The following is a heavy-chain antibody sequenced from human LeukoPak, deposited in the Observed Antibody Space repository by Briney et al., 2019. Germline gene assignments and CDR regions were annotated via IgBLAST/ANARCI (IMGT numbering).Heavy chain of an antibody. V-gene: IGHV4-59*01. CDR3: ARGLSSTRRESDY. CDR2: IYYSGST. CDR1: GGSISSYY. J-gene: IGHJ4*02. D-gene: IGHD2-2*01. Sequence: SETLSLTCTVSGGSISSYYWSWIRQPPGKGLEWIGYIYYSGSTNYNPSLKSRVTISVDTSKNQFSLKLSSVTAADTAVYFCARGLSSTRRESDYWGQGTLVTVSS.